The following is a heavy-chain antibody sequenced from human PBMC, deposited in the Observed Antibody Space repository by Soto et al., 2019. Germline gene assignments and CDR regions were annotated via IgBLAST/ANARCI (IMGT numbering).Heavy chain of an antibody. Sequence: EVQLVESGGGLVQPGGSLRLSCAASGFTFSSYWMSWVRQAPGKGLEWVANIKQDGSEKYYVDSVKGRFTISRDNAKNSLYLQMNSLRAEDTAVYSCARDRPLAPLLWFRGEAFDIWGQGTMVTVSS. J-gene: IGHJ3*02. CDR3: ARDRPLAPLLWFRGEAFDI. D-gene: IGHD3-10*01. CDR1: GFTFSSYW. V-gene: IGHV3-7*01. CDR2: IKQDGSEK.